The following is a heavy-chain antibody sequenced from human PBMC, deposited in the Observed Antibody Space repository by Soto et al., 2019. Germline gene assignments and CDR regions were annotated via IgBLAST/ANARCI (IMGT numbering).Heavy chain of an antibody. V-gene: IGHV1-3*01. CDR1: GYTFTTIF. D-gene: IGHD5-12*01. J-gene: IGHJ4*02. CDR3: ARGPSCGCFDF. CDR2: INPANGVT. Sequence: ASVKVSCKTSGYTFTTIFLHWLRQAPGQRLEWMGWINPANGVTMYSQKFLGRVSNTRDTSAATAYMELTSLTSDDTAVYYCARGPSCGCFDFWGQGTLVTVSS.